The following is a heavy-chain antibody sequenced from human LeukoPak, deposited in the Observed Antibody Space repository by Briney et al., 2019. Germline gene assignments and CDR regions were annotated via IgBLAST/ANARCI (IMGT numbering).Heavy chain of an antibody. CDR2: ISINGDNT. CDR1: GFIFNTYA. CDR3: VKDHEYSYDY. J-gene: IGHJ4*02. V-gene: IGHV3-64D*06. Sequence: GGSLRLSCSASGFIFNTYAMHWVRQAPGKGLEFVSTISINGDNTYYADSVKGRFTISRDNSKNTLYLQMRSLRAEDTAVYYCVKDHEYSYDYWGRGTLVTVSS. D-gene: IGHD4-11*01.